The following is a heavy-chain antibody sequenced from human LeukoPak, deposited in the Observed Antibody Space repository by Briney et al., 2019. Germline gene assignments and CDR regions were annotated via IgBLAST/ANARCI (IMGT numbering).Heavy chain of an antibody. D-gene: IGHD1-26*01. V-gene: IGHV4-59*01. CDR1: GGSISSYY. J-gene: IGHJ4*02. Sequence: PSETLSLTCTVSGGSISSYYWSWIRQPPGKGLEWIGYIYYSGSTNYNPSLKSRVTISVDTSKNQFSLKLSSVTAADTAVYYCARVGIVGAGFDCWGQGTLVTVSS. CDR2: IYYSGST. CDR3: ARVGIVGAGFDC.